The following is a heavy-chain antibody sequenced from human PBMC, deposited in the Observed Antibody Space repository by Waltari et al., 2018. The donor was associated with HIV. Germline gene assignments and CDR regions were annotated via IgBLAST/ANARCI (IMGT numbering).Heavy chain of an antibody. Sequence: QLQLQESGPGLVTPSETLSLTCTVSGCSSRSSSYYWGWNRQPPGKGLEWIGSIYYSGSTYNNPSLKSRVTISVDTSKNQFSLKLSSVTAADTAVYYCARVQTGVDTAMVNRYFDLWGRGTLVTVSS. V-gene: IGHV4-39*01. J-gene: IGHJ2*01. CDR2: IYYSGST. D-gene: IGHD5-18*01. CDR3: ARVQTGVDTAMVNRYFDL. CDR1: GCSSRSSSYY.